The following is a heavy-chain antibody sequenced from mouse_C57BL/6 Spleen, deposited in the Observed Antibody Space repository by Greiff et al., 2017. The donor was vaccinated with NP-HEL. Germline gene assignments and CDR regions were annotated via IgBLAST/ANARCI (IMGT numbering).Heavy chain of an antibody. J-gene: IGHJ4*01. CDR3: ARRDHYAMDY. D-gene: IGHD3-3*01. V-gene: IGHV1-61*01. Sequence: VQLQQPGAELVRPGSSVKLSCKASGYTFTSYWMDWVKQRPGQGLEWIGNIYPSDSETHYNQKFKDKATLTVDKSSSTAYMQLSSLTSEDSAVYFCARRDHYAMDYWGQGTSVTVSS. CDR2: IYPSDSET. CDR1: GYTFTSYW.